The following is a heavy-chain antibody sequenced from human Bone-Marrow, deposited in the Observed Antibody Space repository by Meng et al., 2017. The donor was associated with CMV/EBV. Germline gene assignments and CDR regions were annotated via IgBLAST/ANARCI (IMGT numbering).Heavy chain of an antibody. V-gene: IGHV4-39*01. CDR2: IYYTGST. Sequence: SETLSLTCTVSGGSISSSSYYWGWIRQPPGKGLEWIGSIYYTGSTYYNPSLKSRVTISVDTSKNQFSLKLSSVTAADTAVYYCARRSTAGVAGFDSWGQGTLVPVSS. CDR3: ARRSTAGVAGFDS. J-gene: IGHJ4*02. D-gene: IGHD6-19*01. CDR1: GGSISSSSYY.